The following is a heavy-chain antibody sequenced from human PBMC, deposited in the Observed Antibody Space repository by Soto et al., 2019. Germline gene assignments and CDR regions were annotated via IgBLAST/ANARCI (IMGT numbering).Heavy chain of an antibody. Sequence: SVKVSCKASGGTFSSYAIIWVRQAPGQGGEWVGGIIPIFCTANFAQKFQGRVTLTADESTSTAYMELSSLRSEETAVYYCARDRPYYDASSGEAWYDRWGQGTQVCVSS. J-gene: IGHJ5*02. CDR2: IIPIFCTA. V-gene: IGHV1-69*13. CDR1: GGTFSSYA. CDR3: ARDRPYYDASSGEAWYDR. D-gene: IGHD3-22*01.